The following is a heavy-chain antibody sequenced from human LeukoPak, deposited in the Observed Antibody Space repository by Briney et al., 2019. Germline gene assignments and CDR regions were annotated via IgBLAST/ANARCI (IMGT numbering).Heavy chain of an antibody. CDR1: GGSFSGYY. Sequence: SETLSLTCAVYGGSFSGYYWSWIRQPPGKGLEWIGEINHSGSTNYNPSLKSRVTISVDTSKNQFSLKLSSVTAADPAVYYCAGILSSTSSGDFWGQGTLVTVSS. CDR3: AGILSSTSSGDF. J-gene: IGHJ4*02. D-gene: IGHD2-2*01. V-gene: IGHV4-34*01. CDR2: INHSGST.